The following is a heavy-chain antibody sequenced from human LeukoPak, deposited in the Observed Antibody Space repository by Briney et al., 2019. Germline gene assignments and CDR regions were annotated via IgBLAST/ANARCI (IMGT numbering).Heavy chain of an antibody. J-gene: IGHJ4*02. CDR3: ARVGGGAVDY. CDR1: GFTVSSDY. V-gene: IGHV3-53*01. CDR2: IYSSGST. D-gene: IGHD1-26*01. Sequence: GGSLRLSCAASGFTVSSDYMSWVRQAPGKGLEWVSVIYSSGSTYYAESGKGRFTISRDNSKNTLYLQMNSLRAEDTAVYYCARVGGGAVDYWGQGTLVTVSS.